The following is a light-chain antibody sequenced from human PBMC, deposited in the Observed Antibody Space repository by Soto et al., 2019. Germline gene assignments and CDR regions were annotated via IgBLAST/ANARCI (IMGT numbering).Light chain of an antibody. CDR1: SSDVGSNNL. Sequence: QSALTQPASVSGSPGQSITISCTGSSSDVGSNNLVSWYQQHPGKVPKLIIYDAAKRPSGVSNRFSGSKSGNTASLTISGLQAEDEADYYCCSYAGSNIWVFGGGTKVTVL. V-gene: IGLV2-23*01. CDR3: CSYAGSNIWV. CDR2: DAA. J-gene: IGLJ3*02.